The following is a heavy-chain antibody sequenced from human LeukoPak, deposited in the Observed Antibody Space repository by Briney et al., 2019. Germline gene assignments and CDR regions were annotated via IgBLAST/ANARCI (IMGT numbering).Heavy chain of an antibody. J-gene: IGHJ4*02. V-gene: IGHV3-23*01. CDR2: ISGSGGST. Sequence: GGSLRLSCAASGFTFSSYAMSWVRQAPGKGLEWASAISGSGGSTYYADSVKGRFTISRDNSKNTLYLQMNSLRAEDTAVYYCAKTYYYDSSGYYYGFDYWGQGTLVTVSS. D-gene: IGHD3-22*01. CDR3: AKTYYYDSSGYYYGFDY. CDR1: GFTFSSYA.